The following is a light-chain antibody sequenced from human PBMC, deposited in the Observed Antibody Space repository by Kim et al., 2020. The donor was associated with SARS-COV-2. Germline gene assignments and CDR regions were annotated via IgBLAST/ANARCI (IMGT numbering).Light chain of an antibody. Sequence: QSALTQPASVSGSPGQSITISCTGTRSDVGGYNYVSWYQQHPGRAPKLMIYDVSKWPSGVSNRFSGSKSGNTASLTISGLQAEDEADYYCSSYTSSSTFVFGTGTKVTVL. J-gene: IGLJ1*01. V-gene: IGLV2-14*01. CDR2: DVS. CDR3: SSYTSSSTFV. CDR1: RSDVGGYNY.